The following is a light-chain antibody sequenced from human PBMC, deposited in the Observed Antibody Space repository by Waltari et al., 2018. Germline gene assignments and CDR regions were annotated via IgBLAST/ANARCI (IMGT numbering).Light chain of an antibody. CDR2: HAS. CDR1: QSIRTY. CDR3: QNYVRLPAT. J-gene: IGKJ1*01. V-gene: IGKV3-20*01. Sequence: EIMLTQSPGTLSLSPGARATLPCKASQSIRTYLAWYQQKPGQAPRLLIYHASSRATGIPDRFSGSGSGTDFSLTISRLEPEDFAVYYCQNYVRLPATFGQGTKVEIK.